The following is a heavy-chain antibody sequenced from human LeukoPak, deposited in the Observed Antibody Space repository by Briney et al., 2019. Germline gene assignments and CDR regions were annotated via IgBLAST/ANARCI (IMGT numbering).Heavy chain of an antibody. D-gene: IGHD3-22*01. CDR3: ARDPTTSPFYDSSGYYDY. CDR2: IYYSGST. J-gene: IGHJ4*02. CDR1: GGPISSYY. V-gene: IGHV4-59*01. Sequence: PSETLSLTCTVSGGPISSYYWSWIRQPPGKGLEWIGYIYYSGSTNYNPSLKSRVTISVDTSKNQFSLKLSSVTAADTAVYYCARDPTTSPFYDSSGYYDYWGQGTLVTVSS.